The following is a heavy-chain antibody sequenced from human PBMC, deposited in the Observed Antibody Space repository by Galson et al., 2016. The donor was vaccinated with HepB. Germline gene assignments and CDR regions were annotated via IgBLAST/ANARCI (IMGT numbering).Heavy chain of an antibody. D-gene: IGHD3-3*01. Sequence: SLRLSCAASGLTLSDSYMAWIRLAPGKGLEWISYISSNSGGGAIYYADSVQGRFTISRDNAKNSLSLQMNSLRAEDTAVYYCARGVGFYTWGQGTRVTVSS. V-gene: IGHV3-11*01. CDR1: GLTLSDSY. J-gene: IGHJ4*02. CDR2: ISSNSGGGAI. CDR3: ARGVGFYT.